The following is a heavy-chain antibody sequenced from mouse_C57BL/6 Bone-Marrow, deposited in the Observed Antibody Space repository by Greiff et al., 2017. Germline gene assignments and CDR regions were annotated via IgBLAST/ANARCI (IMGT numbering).Heavy chain of an antibody. J-gene: IGHJ4*01. CDR3: TLPGMDY. CDR2: IDPENGDT. CDR1: GFNIKDDY. Sequence: EVQLVESGAELVRPGASVKLSCTASGFNIKDDYMHWVKQRPEQGLEWIGWIDPENGDTEYASKFQGKATITADTSSNTAYLQLSSLTSEDTAVYYCTLPGMDYWGQGTSVTVSS. V-gene: IGHV14-4*01.